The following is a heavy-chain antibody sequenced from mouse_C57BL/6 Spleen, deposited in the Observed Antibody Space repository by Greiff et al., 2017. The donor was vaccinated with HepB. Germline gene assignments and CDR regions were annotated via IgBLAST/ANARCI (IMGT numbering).Heavy chain of an antibody. J-gene: IGHJ4*01. D-gene: IGHD1-2*01. Sequence: QVQLQQSGAELVRPGTSVKVSCKASGYAFTNYLIEWVKQRPGQGLEWIGVINPGSGGTNYNEKFKGKATLTADKSSSTAYMQLSSLTSEDSAVYFCARSSYPIAMDYWGQGTSVTVSS. CDR3: ARSSYPIAMDY. CDR1: GYAFTNYL. CDR2: INPGSGGT. V-gene: IGHV1-54*01.